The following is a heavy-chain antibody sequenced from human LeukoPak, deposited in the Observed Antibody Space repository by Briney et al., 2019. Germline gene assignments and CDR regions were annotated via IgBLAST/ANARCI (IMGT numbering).Heavy chain of an antibody. D-gene: IGHD6-13*01. CDR3: ARVDSSNWYEYRGYFDY. V-gene: IGHV4-39*07. CDR2: IYYSGST. J-gene: IGHJ4*02. CDR1: GGSISSSTYY. Sequence: SETLSLTCTVSGGSISSSTYYWGWIRQPPGKGLEWIGSIYYSGSTYYNPSLKSRVTISVDTSKNQFSLKVSSVTAADTAVYYCARVDSSNWYEYRGYFDYWGQGTLVTVSS.